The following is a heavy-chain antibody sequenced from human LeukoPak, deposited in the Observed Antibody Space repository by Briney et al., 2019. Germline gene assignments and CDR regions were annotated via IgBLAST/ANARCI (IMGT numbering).Heavy chain of an antibody. CDR1: GYSLTNHY. V-gene: IGHV4-34*01. D-gene: IGHD6-13*01. CDR2: VPHTGST. CDR3: ARGPAAVHP. J-gene: IGHJ5*02. Sequence: SETLSLTCAVHGYSLTNHYWIWIRQPPGKGLEWIADVPHTGSTNYNPSFKSRVTISVDTSKNQFFLNSTSVTAADTAVYYCARGPAAVHPWGQGILVTVSS.